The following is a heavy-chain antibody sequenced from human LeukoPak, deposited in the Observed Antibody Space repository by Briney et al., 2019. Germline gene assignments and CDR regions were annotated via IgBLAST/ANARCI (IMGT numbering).Heavy chain of an antibody. V-gene: IGHV1-8*01. CDR3: AGGRREITMVGGGGYYYYYMDV. CDR1: GYTFTSYD. Sequence: ASVKVSCKASGYTFTSYDINWVRQATGQGLEWMGWMNPNSGNTGYAQKFQGRVTMPRNTSISTPYMELSSPRSEDPAAYYCAGGRREITMVGGGGYYYYYMDVWRKGTTVTVSS. J-gene: IGHJ6*03. CDR2: MNPNSGNT. D-gene: IGHD3-10*01.